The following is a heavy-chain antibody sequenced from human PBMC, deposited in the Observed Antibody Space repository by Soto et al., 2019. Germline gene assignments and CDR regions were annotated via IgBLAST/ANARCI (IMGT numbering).Heavy chain of an antibody. CDR1: CGSFSGYY. V-gene: IGHV4-34*01. Sequence: SQTLSLTCAVYCGSFSGYYWSWIRQPPGKGLEWIGEINHSGSTNYNPSLKSRVTISVDTSKNQFSLKLSSVTAADTAVYYCARGFTPSYCSSTSCSSGAFDIWGQGTMVPVSS. CDR3: ARGFTPSYCSSTSCSSGAFDI. J-gene: IGHJ3*02. CDR2: INHSGST. D-gene: IGHD2-2*01.